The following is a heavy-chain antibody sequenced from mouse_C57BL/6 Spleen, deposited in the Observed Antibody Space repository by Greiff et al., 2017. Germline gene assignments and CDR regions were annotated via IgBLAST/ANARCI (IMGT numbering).Heavy chain of an antibody. D-gene: IGHD2-3*01. CDR3: ARGIYDGYHYAMDY. CDR1: DSEVFPIAY. J-gene: IGHJ4*01. CDR2: ILPSIGRT. V-gene: IGHV15-2*01. Sequence: QVQLQQSGSELRSPGSSVKLSCKDFDSEVFPIAYMSWVRQKPGHGFEWIGGILPSIGRTIYGEKFEDKATLDADTLSNTAYLELNSLTSEDSAIYYCARGIYDGYHYAMDYWGQGTSVTVSS.